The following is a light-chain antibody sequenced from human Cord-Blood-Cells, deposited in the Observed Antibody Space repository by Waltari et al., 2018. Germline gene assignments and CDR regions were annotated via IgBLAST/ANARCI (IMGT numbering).Light chain of an antibody. CDR1: SSDAGGSTY. CDR2: EVS. CDR3: SSYAGSNNWV. V-gene: IGLV2-8*01. J-gene: IGLJ3*02. Sequence: QSALTQPPSASGSPGQSVTISCTGTSSDAGGSTYVPWYQQHPGKAPKLMIYEVSKRPSGVPDRFSGSKSGNTASLTVSGLQAEDEADYYCSSYAGSNNWVFGGGTKLTVL.